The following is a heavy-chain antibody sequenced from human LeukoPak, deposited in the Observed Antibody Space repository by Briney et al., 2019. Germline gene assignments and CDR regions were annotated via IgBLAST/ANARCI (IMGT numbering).Heavy chain of an antibody. D-gene: IGHD3-3*01. J-gene: IGHJ4*02. CDR2: IIPIFGTA. Sequence: ASVKVSCKASGGTFSSYAISWVRQAPGQGLEWMGGIIPIFGTANYAQKFQGRVTITADESTSTACMELSSLRSEDTAVYYCAREGGYDFWSGYYLCDYWGQGTLVTVSS. V-gene: IGHV1-69*13. CDR1: GGTFSSYA. CDR3: AREGGYDFWSGYYLCDY.